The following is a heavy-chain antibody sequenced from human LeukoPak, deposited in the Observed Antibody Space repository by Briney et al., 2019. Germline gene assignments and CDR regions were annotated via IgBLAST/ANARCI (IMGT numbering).Heavy chain of an antibody. CDR2: ISSSGSTI. CDR3: AREVVGSTLDY. V-gene: IGHV3-11*04. J-gene: IGHJ4*02. CDR1: GFTFSDYY. D-gene: IGHD2-15*01. Sequence: PGGSLRLSCAASGFTFSDYYMSWIRQAPGKGLEWVSYISSSGSTIYYTDSVKGRFTISRDSARNSLYLQMNSLRVDDTAVYYCAREVVGSTLDYWGQGTLVTVSS.